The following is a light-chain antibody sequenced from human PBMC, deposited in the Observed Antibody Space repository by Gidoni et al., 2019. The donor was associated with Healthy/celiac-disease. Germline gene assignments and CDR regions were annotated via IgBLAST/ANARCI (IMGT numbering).Light chain of an antibody. CDR3: AAWDDSLNWV. CDR2: SNN. V-gene: IGLV1-44*01. J-gene: IGLJ3*02. Sequence: QSVLTQPPSASGTPGQRVTISCSGSSSNIGSHTVNWYQQLPGTAPKLLIYSNNRRPSGVPDRFSGSKSGTSASLAISGLQSEDEADYYCAAWDDSLNWVFGGGTKLTVL. CDR1: SSNIGSHT.